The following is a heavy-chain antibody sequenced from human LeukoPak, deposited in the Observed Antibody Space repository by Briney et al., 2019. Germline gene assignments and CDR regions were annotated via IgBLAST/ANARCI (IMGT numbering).Heavy chain of an antibody. CDR1: GLXFSSYG. CDR3: AKDSSGYFEYFQH. V-gene: IGHV3-30*18. J-gene: IGHJ1*01. Sequence: PGGSLRLSCAASGLXFSSYGIHWVRQAPGKGLEWVAVISYDGSNKYYADSVKGRFTISRDNSKNTLYVQMNSLRAEDTAVYYCAKDSSGYFEYFQHWGRGTLVTVSS. D-gene: IGHD3-22*01. CDR2: ISYDGSNK.